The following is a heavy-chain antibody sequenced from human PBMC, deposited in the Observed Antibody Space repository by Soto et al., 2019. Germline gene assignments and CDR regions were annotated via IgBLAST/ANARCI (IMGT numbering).Heavy chain of an antibody. J-gene: IGHJ4*02. CDR2: ISARGDKT. CDR3: TNDALKGTPRPGAFDL. V-gene: IGHV3-23*01. CDR1: GFSFSNCP. D-gene: IGHD1-26*01. Sequence: PGGSLRLSCATSGFSFSNCPMTWARQAPGEGLEWVSTISARGDKTYYAGSVKGRFTVSRDNSKNTLYLQMNTLGAEDTAIYYCTNDALKGTPRPGAFDLWGRGTPVTVSS.